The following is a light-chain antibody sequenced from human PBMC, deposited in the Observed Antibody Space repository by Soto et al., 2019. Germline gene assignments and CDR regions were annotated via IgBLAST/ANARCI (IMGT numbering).Light chain of an antibody. CDR3: QTWGTGTWV. Sequence: QAVVTQSPSASASLGASVKFTCTLSSGHSSYAIAWHQQQPEKGPRYLMKVDSDGSHIKGDGIPDRFSGSSSGAERYLTISSLQSEDEADYYCQTWGTGTWVFGGGTKGPS. J-gene: IGLJ3*02. V-gene: IGLV4-69*01. CDR2: VDSDGSH. CDR1: SGHSSYA.